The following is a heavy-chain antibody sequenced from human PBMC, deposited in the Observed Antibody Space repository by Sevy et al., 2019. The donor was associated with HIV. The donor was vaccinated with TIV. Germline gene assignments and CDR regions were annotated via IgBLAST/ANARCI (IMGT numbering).Heavy chain of an antibody. V-gene: IGHV1-18*01. Sequence: ASVKVSCKASGYTFTNYHITWVHQAPGQGLEWMGWITPNNGNTNYARRLQGRVTMTTDTSTATAYMELRNLRSDDTAVYFCARAPSGSQGPGQYFHHWGQGTLVTVSS. CDR2: ITPNNGNT. CDR3: ARAPSGSQGPGQYFHH. D-gene: IGHD1-26*01. J-gene: IGHJ1*01. CDR1: GYTFTNYH.